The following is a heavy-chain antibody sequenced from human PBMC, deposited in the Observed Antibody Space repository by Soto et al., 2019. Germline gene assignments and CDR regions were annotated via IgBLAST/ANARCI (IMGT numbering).Heavy chain of an antibody. CDR2: FFSDAER. Sequence: QVTLKESGPVLVKPTETLTLTCSVSGFSLTNGRMGVSWIRQPPGKALEWLAHFFSDAERSYSTSMQSRLNMYKDSSGSQVVLTMTNMAPADTATYFCARMDDDYNYYGLDVWGHGIAVTVSS. CDR1: GFSLTNGRMG. J-gene: IGHJ6*02. D-gene: IGHD4-17*01. V-gene: IGHV2-26*01. CDR3: ARMDDDYNYYGLDV.